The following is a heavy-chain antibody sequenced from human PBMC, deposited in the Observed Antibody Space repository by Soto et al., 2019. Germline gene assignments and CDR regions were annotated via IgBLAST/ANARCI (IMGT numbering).Heavy chain of an antibody. CDR2: IYRSGST. CDR3: ARSGDYFESSGYYPLDY. CDR1: GYSVSIGYY. D-gene: IGHD3-22*01. V-gene: IGHV4-38-2*01. J-gene: IGHJ4*02. Sequence: SETMAISRAVSGYSVSIGYYWAWIRQPPGKGLEWIGMIYRSGSTYYNPSLKSRVTISVDTSKNQFSLILSSVTAADTAVYYCARSGDYFESSGYYPLDYWGQGTLVTVSS.